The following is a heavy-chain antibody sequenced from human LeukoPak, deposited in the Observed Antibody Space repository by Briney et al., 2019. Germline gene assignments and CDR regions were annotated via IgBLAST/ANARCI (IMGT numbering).Heavy chain of an antibody. V-gene: IGHV1-2*04. D-gene: IGHD3-10*01. CDR3: ARGAPYYYGSGTPVSHFDY. CDR2: INPNSGGT. J-gene: IGHJ4*02. Sequence: ASVKVSCKASGYTSTGYYMHWVRQAPGQGLEWMGWINPNSGGTNYAQNFQGWVTMTRDTSISTAYMELSRLRSDDTAVYYCARGAPYYYGSGTPVSHFDYWGQGTLVTVSS. CDR1: GYTSTGYY.